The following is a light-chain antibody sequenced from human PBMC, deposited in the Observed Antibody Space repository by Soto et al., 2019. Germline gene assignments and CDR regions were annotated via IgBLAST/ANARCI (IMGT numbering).Light chain of an antibody. CDR1: QSVGSN. CDR2: GAS. CDR3: QQYNNWPPDRT. Sequence: EIVMTQSPATLSVSPGERATLSCRASQSVGSNLAWYQQKPGQAPRLLIYGASTRATGIPARFSGSGSGTEFTLTISSRQSEDFALYFCQQYNNWPPDRTFGQGTKVEIK. V-gene: IGKV3-15*01. J-gene: IGKJ1*01.